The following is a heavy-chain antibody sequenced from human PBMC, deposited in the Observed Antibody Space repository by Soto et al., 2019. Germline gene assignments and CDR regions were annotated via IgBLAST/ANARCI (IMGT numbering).Heavy chain of an antibody. CDR3: ARDPPDFNSGFDS. Sequence: SQPVSLPCSICRHRVSNNGATWNWISLYPSRGLEWLGRAYYRSRWQYDYATSVRSRITINPDTSKNQFSLQLSSVTPEDTAVYYCARDPPDFNSGFDSWGQGFLVTVSS. D-gene: IGHD1-26*01. CDR2: AYYRSRWQY. V-gene: IGHV6-1*01. J-gene: IGHJ4*02. CDR1: RHRVSNNGAT.